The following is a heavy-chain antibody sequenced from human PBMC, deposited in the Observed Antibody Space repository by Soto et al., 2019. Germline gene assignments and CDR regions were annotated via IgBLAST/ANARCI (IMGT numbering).Heavy chain of an antibody. CDR3: ARMAVTTFYYYAMDV. D-gene: IGHD6-19*01. CDR2: ITHGGST. CDR1: GYSIRSSDW. J-gene: IGHJ6*02. Sequence: KPSETLSLTCAVYGYSIRSSDWWGWIRQPPGKGLEWIGYITHGGSTNYNPSLKRRVTMSVDPSKNQFSLNLTSVTAVDTAVYYCARMAVTTFYYYAMDVWGQGTTVTVS. V-gene: IGHV4-28*01.